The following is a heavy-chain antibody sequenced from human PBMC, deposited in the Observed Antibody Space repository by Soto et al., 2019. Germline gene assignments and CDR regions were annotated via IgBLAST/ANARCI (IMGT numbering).Heavy chain of an antibody. CDR2: IYKSGST. CDR3: AGSLSASSGWFDP. V-gene: IGHV4-30-4*01. J-gene: IGHJ5*02. Sequence: SETLSLTCAVSGDSIGSGDFYWTWIRQSPGKGLESIGYIYKSGSTYYNPSLKSRPIISLDTSKSQFFLSLSSVTAADTAMYYCAGSLSASSGWFDPGGQGTLVTISS. D-gene: IGHD6-6*01. CDR1: GDSIGSGDFY.